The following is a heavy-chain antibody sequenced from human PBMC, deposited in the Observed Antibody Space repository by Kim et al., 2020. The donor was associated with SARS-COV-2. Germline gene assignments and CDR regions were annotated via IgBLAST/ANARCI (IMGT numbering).Heavy chain of an antibody. D-gene: IGHD1-26*01. CDR3: ARDYPGGSYQDPLGYFDY. J-gene: IGHJ4*02. CDR1: GGSISSGGYY. CDR2: IYYSGST. V-gene: IGHV4-31*03. Sequence: SETLSLTCTVSGGSISSGGYYWSWIRQHPGKGLEWIGYIYYSGSTYYNPSLKSRVTISVDTSKNQFSLKLSSVTAADTAVYYCARDYPGGSYQDPLGYFDYWGQGTLVTVSS.